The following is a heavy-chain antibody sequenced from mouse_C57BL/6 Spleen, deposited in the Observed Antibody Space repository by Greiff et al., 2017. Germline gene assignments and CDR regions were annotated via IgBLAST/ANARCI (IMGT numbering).Heavy chain of an antibody. CDR3: ARLDYGNYLYYFDY. Sequence: QVQLQHSGAELVKPGASVKISCKASGYAFSSYWMNWVKQRPGKGLEWIGQIYPGDGDTNDNGKFKGKATLTADKSSSTAYMQLSSLTSEDSAVYVCARLDYGNYLYYFDYWGQGTTLTVSS. CDR1: GYAFSSYW. D-gene: IGHD2-1*01. V-gene: IGHV1-80*01. J-gene: IGHJ2*01. CDR2: IYPGDGDT.